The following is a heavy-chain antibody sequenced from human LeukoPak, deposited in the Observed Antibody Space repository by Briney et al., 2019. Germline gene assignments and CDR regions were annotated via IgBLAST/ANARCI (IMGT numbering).Heavy chain of an antibody. CDR3: ARDLTLGDAFDI. V-gene: IGHV3-30-3*01. D-gene: IGHD3-10*01. CDR2: ISYDGSNK. J-gene: IGHJ3*02. Sequence: PGGSLRLSCAASGFTFSSYAMHWVRQAPGKGLEWVAVISYDGSNKYYADSVKGRFTISRDNSKNTLHLQMNSLRAEDTAVYYCARDLTLGDAFDIWGQGTMVTVSS. CDR1: GFTFSSYA.